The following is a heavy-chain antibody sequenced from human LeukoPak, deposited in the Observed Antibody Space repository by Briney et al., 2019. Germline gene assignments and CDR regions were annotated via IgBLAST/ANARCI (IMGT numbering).Heavy chain of an antibody. J-gene: IGHJ4*02. Sequence: GRSLRLSCAASGFTFSSYGMHWVRQAPGKGLEWVAVISYDGSNKYYADSVKGRFTISRDNSMNTLYLQMNSLRAEDTAVYYCAKDHWFGELTYYFDYWGQGTLVTVSS. V-gene: IGHV3-30*18. CDR3: AKDHWFGELTYYFDY. CDR2: ISYDGSNK. CDR1: GFTFSSYG. D-gene: IGHD3-10*01.